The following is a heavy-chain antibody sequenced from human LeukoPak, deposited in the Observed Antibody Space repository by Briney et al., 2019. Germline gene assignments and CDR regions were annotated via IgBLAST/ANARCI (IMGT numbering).Heavy chain of an antibody. CDR1: GGSISSHY. CDR3: ARDLNGYCSSTSCRQSYYYYMDV. Sequence: SETLSLTCTVSGGSISSHYWSWIRQPPGKGLEWIGYIYYSGSTNYNPSLKSRVTISVDTSKNQFSLKLSSVTAADTAVYYCARDLNGYCSSTSCRQSYYYYMDVWGKGTTVTLSS. J-gene: IGHJ6*03. V-gene: IGHV4-59*11. D-gene: IGHD2-2*03. CDR2: IYYSGST.